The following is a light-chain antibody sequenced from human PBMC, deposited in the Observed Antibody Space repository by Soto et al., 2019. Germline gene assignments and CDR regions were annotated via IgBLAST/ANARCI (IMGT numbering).Light chain of an antibody. J-gene: IGLJ2*01. V-gene: IGLV2-8*01. CDR2: EVS. Sequence: QSVLTQPPSASGSPGQSVTISCTGTSSDVGGYNYVSWYQQHPGTAPKVMIYEVSKRPSGVPDRFSGSKSGNTASLTVSGLQAEDEADYYCSSDAGSNNLVFGGGTKLTVL. CDR1: SSDVGGYNY. CDR3: SSDAGSNNLV.